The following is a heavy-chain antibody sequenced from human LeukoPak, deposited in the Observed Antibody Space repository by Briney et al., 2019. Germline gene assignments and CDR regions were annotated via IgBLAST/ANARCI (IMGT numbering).Heavy chain of an antibody. V-gene: IGHV4-38-2*02. D-gene: IGHD6-13*01. CDR1: GYSISSGYY. Sequence: SETLSLTCIVSGYSISSGYYWGWIRQPPGKGLEWIGNIHHSGSTYYNPSLKSRVTISVDTSKNQLSLKLTSVTAADTAVYYCARVAAGIGFFQHWGQGTLVTVSS. CDR3: ARVAAGIGFFQH. J-gene: IGHJ1*01. CDR2: IHHSGST.